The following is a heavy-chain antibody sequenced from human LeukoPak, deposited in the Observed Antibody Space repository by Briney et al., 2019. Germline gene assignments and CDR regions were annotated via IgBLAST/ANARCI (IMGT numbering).Heavy chain of an antibody. CDR3: ASNTEVSREVPDAFAF. D-gene: IGHD5-18*01. Sequence: GGSLRLSCGASGFTVSSNYMSWVRQAPGKGLEWVSVIYRGGSTYYADSVKGRFTIFRDNSKNTLYLQMNSLRAEDTAVYYCASNTEVSREVPDAFAFWGQGTMVTVSS. J-gene: IGHJ3*01. CDR1: GFTVSSNY. V-gene: IGHV3-53*01. CDR2: IYRGGST.